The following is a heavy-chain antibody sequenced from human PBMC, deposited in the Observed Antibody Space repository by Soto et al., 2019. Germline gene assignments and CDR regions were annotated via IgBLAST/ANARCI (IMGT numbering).Heavy chain of an antibody. CDR2: IYYSGST. CDR1: GGSISSSRYY. V-gene: IGHV4-39*01. CDR3: ARTYDSSAYYWFDP. Sequence: SETLSLTCTVSGGSISSSRYYWGWIRQPPGKGLEWIGSIYYSGSTYYNPSLKSRVTISVDTSKNQFSLKLSSVTAADTAVYYCARTYDSSAYYWFDPWGQGTLVTVSS. D-gene: IGHD3-22*01. J-gene: IGHJ5*02.